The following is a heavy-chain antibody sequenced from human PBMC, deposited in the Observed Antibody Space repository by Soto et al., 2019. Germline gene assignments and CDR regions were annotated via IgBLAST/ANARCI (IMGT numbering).Heavy chain of an antibody. V-gene: IGHV1-69*06. J-gene: IGHJ6*02. Sequence: QVQLVQSGAEVKKPGSSVKVSCKASGGTFSSYAISWVRQAPGQGLEWMGGIIPIFGTANYAQKFQGRVRITADKSTSTAYMELSSLRSEDTAVYYCACWAPNIVVVPAAIDYYYGMDVWGQGTTVTVSS. D-gene: IGHD2-2*02. CDR1: GGTFSSYA. CDR3: ACWAPNIVVVPAAIDYYYGMDV. CDR2: IIPIFGTA.